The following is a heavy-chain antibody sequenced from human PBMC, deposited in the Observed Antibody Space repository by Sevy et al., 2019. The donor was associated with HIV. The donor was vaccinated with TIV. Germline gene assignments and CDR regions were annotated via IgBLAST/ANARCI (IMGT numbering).Heavy chain of an antibody. D-gene: IGHD1-26*01. Sequence: GGSLRLSCAASGFTFSSYGMHWVRQAPGKGLEWVAVISYDGSNKYYADSVKGRFTISRDNSKNTLYLQMNSLRAEDTAVYYCAKDKIRSIADYVDYWGPGTLVTVSS. V-gene: IGHV3-30*18. CDR3: AKDKIRSIADYVDY. CDR2: ISYDGSNK. CDR1: GFTFSSYG. J-gene: IGHJ4*02.